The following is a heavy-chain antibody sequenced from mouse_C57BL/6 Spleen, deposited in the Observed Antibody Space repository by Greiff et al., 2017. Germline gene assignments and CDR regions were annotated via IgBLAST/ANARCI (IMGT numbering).Heavy chain of an antibody. CDR1: GFTFSSYA. V-gene: IGHV5-9-1*02. CDR2: ISSGGDYI. Sequence: EVKLVESGEGLVKPGGSLKLSCAASGFTFSSYAMSWVRQTPEKRLEWVAYISSGGDYIYYADTVKGRFTISRDNARNTLYLQMSSLKSEDTAMYYCTRGGSFYSTRDCDYWGQGTTLTVSS. D-gene: IGHD1-1*01. CDR3: TRGGSFYSTRDCDY. J-gene: IGHJ2*01.